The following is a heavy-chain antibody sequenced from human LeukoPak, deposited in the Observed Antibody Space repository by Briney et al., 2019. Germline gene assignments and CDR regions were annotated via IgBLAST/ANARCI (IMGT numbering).Heavy chain of an antibody. Sequence: PSETLSLTCTVSGGSISSYYWSLIRQPPGKGLEWIGYIYYSGSTNYNPSLKSRVTISVDTSKNQFSLKLSSVTAADTAVYYCARLSRVDDSSGYLFDYWGQGTLVTVSS. D-gene: IGHD3-22*01. CDR1: GGSISSYY. V-gene: IGHV4-59*01. CDR2: IYYSGST. CDR3: ARLSRVDDSSGYLFDY. J-gene: IGHJ4*02.